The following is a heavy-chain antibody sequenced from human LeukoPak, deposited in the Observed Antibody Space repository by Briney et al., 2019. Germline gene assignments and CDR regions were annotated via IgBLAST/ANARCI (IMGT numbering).Heavy chain of an antibody. J-gene: IGHJ4*02. CDR3: ATLNSFGNDY. D-gene: IGHD4-23*01. CDR1: GFTFDDYA. V-gene: IGHV3-9*01. CDR2: ISWNSGSI. Sequence: PGRSLRLSCAASGFTFDDYAMHWVRQAPGKGLEWVSGISWNSGSIGYADSVKGRFTISRDNAKNSLYLQMNSLRAEDTAVYYCATLNSFGNDYWGQGVRVTVSS.